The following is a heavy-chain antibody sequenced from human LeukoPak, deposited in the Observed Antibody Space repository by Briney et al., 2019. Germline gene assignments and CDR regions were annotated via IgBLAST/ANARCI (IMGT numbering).Heavy chain of an antibody. J-gene: IGHJ6*04. V-gene: IGHV3-48*03. CDR2: ISSSGSTI. Sequence: WGSLRLSCAASGFTFSSYDMHWVRQAPGKGLEWVSYISSSGSTIYYADSVKGRFTISRDNAKNYLYLQMNSLRAEDTAVYYCAELGITMIGGVWGKGTTVTISS. CDR1: GFTFSSYD. CDR3: AELGITMIGGV. D-gene: IGHD3-10*02.